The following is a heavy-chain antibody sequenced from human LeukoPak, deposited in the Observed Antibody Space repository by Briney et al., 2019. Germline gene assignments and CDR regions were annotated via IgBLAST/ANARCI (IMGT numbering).Heavy chain of an antibody. V-gene: IGHV3-11*01. J-gene: IGHJ6*02. CDR1: GFTVTGNY. CDR3: ASDDCSSTSCPYYYYGMDV. CDR2: ISSSGSTI. D-gene: IGHD2-2*01. Sequence: NAGGSLRLSCAASGFTVTGNYMTWIRQAPGKGLEWVSYISSSGSTIYYADSVKGRFTISRDNAKNSLYLQMNSLRAEDTAVYYCASDDCSSTSCPYYYYGMDVWGQGTTVTVSS.